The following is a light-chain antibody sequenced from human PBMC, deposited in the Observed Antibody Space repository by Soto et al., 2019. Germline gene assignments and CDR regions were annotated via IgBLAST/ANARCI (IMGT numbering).Light chain of an antibody. CDR1: QSISSW. V-gene: IGKV1-5*03. Sequence: DIQMTQSPSTLSASVGDRVTITCRASQSISSWLAWYQQKPGKAPKLLIYKASSLESGVPSRFSGSGSGTQFTLTICSLQPDDFATYYCQQYNSYPRAFGQGNKVEIK. J-gene: IGKJ1*01. CDR2: KAS. CDR3: QQYNSYPRA.